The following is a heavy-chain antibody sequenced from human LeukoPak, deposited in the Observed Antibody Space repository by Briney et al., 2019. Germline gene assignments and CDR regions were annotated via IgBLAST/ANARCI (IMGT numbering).Heavy chain of an antibody. D-gene: IGHD1-26*01. CDR2: INPSGGST. Sequence: GSVKVSCKASGYTFTSYGISWVRQAPGQGLEWMGIINPSGGSTSYAQKFQGRVTMTRDMSTSTDYMELSSLRSEDTAVYYCARDNSVGDTAWWFDPWGQGTLVTVSS. J-gene: IGHJ5*02. CDR1: GYTFTSYG. V-gene: IGHV1-46*01. CDR3: ARDNSVGDTAWWFDP.